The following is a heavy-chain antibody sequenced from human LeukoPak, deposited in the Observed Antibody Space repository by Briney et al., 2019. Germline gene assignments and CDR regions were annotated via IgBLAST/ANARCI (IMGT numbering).Heavy chain of an antibody. V-gene: IGHV1-8*01. CDR1: GYTFTSYD. D-gene: IGHD3-22*01. CDR2: MNPNSGNT. CDR3: ATSPSYYYDSSGYRDY. J-gene: IGHJ4*02. Sequence: GASVKVSCKASGYTFTSYDINWVRQATGQGLEWMGWMNPNSGNTGYAQKFQGRVTMTRHTSISTAYMELSSLRSEDTAVYYCATSPSYYYDSSGYRDYWGQGTLVTVSS.